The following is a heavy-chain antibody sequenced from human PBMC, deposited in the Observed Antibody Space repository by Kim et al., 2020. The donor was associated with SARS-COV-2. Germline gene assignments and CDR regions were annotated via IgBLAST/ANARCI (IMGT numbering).Heavy chain of an antibody. D-gene: IGHD6-19*01. CDR2: ISSISRII. Sequence: GGSLRLSCAASGFRFSNYEMNWVRQTPGKGLEWISYISSISRIIYYADSVRGRFTISRDNAKNSLYLQMNSLRAEDTAVYYCATPASTDGWYFDYWGRGTLVTVSS. V-gene: IGHV3-48*03. CDR1: GFRFSNYE. CDR3: ATPASTDGWYFDY. J-gene: IGHJ4*02.